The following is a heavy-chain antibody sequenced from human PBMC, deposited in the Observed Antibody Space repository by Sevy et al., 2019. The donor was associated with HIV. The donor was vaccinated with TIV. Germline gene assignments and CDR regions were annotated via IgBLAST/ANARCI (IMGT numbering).Heavy chain of an antibody. Sequence: GGSLRLSCAASGFTFSTYGMHWVRQAPGKGLEWVSSISSSSTYISYADSVKGRFTISRDNAENSLFLQMNSLRAEDTAVYYCASLYNGFDYWGQGTLVTVSS. CDR1: GFTFSTYG. CDR2: ISSSSTYI. V-gene: IGHV3-21*01. J-gene: IGHJ4*02. CDR3: ASLYNGFDY. D-gene: IGHD1-20*01.